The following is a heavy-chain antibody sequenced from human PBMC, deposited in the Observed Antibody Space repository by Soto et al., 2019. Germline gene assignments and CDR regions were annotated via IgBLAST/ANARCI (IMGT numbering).Heavy chain of an antibody. CDR1: GFTFSSYS. CDR3: AKDGGYSYGSDGMDV. CDR2: ISYDGSNK. V-gene: IGHV3-30*18. D-gene: IGHD5-18*01. J-gene: IGHJ6*02. Sequence: TVGSLRLSCAASGFTFSSYSMNWVRQAPGKGLEWVAVISYDGSNKYYADSVKGRFTISRDNSKNTLYLQMNSLRAEDTAVYYCAKDGGYSYGSDGMDVWGQGTTVTVSS.